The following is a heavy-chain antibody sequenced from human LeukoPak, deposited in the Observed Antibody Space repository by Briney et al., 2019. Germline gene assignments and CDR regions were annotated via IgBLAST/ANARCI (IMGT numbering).Heavy chain of an antibody. J-gene: IGHJ4*02. Sequence: GGFLRLSCAASGFTFSSYSMNWVRQAPGKGLEWVSSISSSSSYIYYADSVKGRFTISRDNAKNSLYLQMNSLRAEDTAVYYCARDKGIYDFWSGYYWYWGQGTLVTVSS. CDR1: GFTFSSYS. CDR3: ARDKGIYDFWSGYYWY. V-gene: IGHV3-21*01. CDR2: ISSSSSYI. D-gene: IGHD3-3*01.